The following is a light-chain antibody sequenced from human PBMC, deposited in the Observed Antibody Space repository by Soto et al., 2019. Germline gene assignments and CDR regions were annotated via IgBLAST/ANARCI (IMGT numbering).Light chain of an antibody. J-gene: IGKJ2*01. Sequence: DIVMTQSPDSLAVSLGERATINCKSSQSVLYNSNNKNCLAWYQQKPGQPPKLLIYWASTRESGVPDRFSGSGSGTDFTLTISSLQAEDGALYYCQQYYTAPYTFGQGTKLEIK. V-gene: IGKV4-1*01. CDR3: QQYYTAPYT. CDR2: WAS. CDR1: QSVLYNSNNKNC.